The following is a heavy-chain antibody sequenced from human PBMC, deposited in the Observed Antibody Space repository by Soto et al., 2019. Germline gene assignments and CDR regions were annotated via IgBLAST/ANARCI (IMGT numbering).Heavy chain of an antibody. Sequence: XESLSVPSFVYGGSFSGYEWGWIRQSPGKGLEWIGGINHRGSTNYNPSLESRVTISVDTSKNQFSLKLPSVTAADTAMYYCARDGFCTSNTCRVGKWFDSSGQGTLVTVSS. CDR2: INHRGST. V-gene: IGHV4-34*01. CDR3: ARDGFCTSNTCRVGKWFDS. J-gene: IGHJ5*01. D-gene: IGHD2-2*01. CDR1: GGSFSGYE.